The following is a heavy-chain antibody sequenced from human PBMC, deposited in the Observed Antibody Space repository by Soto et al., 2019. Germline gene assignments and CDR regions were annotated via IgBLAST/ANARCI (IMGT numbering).Heavy chain of an antibody. CDR3: GRDPELWDENVATRPSTYYYGMDV. J-gene: IGHJ6*02. CDR1: GFTFSDHY. V-gene: IGHV3-11*01. CDR2: ISRTGTTI. Sequence: QMQLVESGGGLVEPGGSLRLSCAASGFTFSDHYMSWIRQAPGKGLEWVSYISRTGTTIYYADSVRGRFTISRDNSKNPLYLQMDSLRAEDTAMYYCGRDPELWDENVATRPSTYYYGMDVWGQGTTVTVSS. D-gene: IGHD3-16*01.